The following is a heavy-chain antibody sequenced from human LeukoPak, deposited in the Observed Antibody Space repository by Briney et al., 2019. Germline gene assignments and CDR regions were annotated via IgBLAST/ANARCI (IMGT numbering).Heavy chain of an antibody. D-gene: IGHD2-2*01. Sequence: ASVKVSCKASGYTFTSYDINWVRQATGQGLEWMGWMNTNSGNTGHAQKFQGRLTMTRDTSTNTAYMELSSLRSEDTAVYYCAKGGDIAVVPAAMVGPWGQGTLVTVSS. J-gene: IGHJ5*02. CDR2: MNTNSGNT. CDR3: AKGGDIAVVPAAMVGP. CDR1: GYTFTSYD. V-gene: IGHV1-8*01.